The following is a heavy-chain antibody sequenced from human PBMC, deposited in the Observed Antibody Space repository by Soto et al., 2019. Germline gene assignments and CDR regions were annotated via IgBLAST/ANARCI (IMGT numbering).Heavy chain of an antibody. D-gene: IGHD6-13*01. J-gene: IGHJ5*02. CDR3: ARGSRAANWFDP. CDR2: IYYSGST. V-gene: IGHV4-59*01. CDR1: GGSSSSYY. Sequence: SETLSLTCTVSGGSSSSYYWSWIRQPPGKGLEWIGYIYYSGSTNYNPSLKSRVTISVDTSKNQFSLKLSSVTAADTAVYYCARGSRAANWFDPSCQITLLTVSS.